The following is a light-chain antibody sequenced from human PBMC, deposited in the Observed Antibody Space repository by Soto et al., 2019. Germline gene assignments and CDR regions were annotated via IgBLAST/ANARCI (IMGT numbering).Light chain of an antibody. J-gene: IGKJ1*01. V-gene: IGKV3-15*01. Sequence: ERVLTQAPATLSVSPGERATLSCRASQSVSSNLAWYQQKPGQAPRLLIYGASTRATGIPARFGGSGSGTEFTLTISSLQSEDFAVYYCQHYNNWWTFGRGTKVDIK. CDR2: GAS. CDR3: QHYNNWWT. CDR1: QSVSSN.